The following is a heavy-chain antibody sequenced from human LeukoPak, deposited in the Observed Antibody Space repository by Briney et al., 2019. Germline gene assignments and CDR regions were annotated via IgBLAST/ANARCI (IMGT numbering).Heavy chain of an antibody. CDR1: GFTFSSCA. CDR3: ASGSGH. CDR2: ISSSGSAK. J-gene: IGHJ4*02. Sequence: GGSLRLSCAASGFTFSSCAMSWVRQAPGKGLEWVSHISSSGSAKYYADSVKGRFTISRDNAKNSLYLQMNSLRDEDTAVFYCASGSGHWGQGTLVTVSS. V-gene: IGHV3-48*02. D-gene: IGHD2-2*03.